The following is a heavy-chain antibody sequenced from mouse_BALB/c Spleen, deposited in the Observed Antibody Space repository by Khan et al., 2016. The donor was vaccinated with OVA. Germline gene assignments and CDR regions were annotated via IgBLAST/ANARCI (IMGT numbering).Heavy chain of an antibody. V-gene: IGHV9-3-1*01. D-gene: IGHD2-14*01. CDR2: INTYTGEP. Sequence: QIQLVQPGPELKKPGETVKISCKAPGYTFTNYGMNWVKQAPGKGLKWMGWINTYTGEPTYADDFKGRFAFSLETSASTAYFQFNNLNNEDTATYCCARRKYRDGRHCDVWGAGTTVTVSS. CDR3: ARRKYRDGRHCDV. CDR1: GYTFTNYG. J-gene: IGHJ1*01.